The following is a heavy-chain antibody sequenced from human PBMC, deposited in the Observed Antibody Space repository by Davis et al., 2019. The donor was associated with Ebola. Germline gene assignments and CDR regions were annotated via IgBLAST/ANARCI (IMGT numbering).Heavy chain of an antibody. V-gene: IGHV1-69*13. D-gene: IGHD4-11*01. CDR3: ARTRVWATVTTWSAPTYYYYYMDV. CDR1: GGTFSSYA. CDR2: IIPIFGTA. J-gene: IGHJ6*03. Sequence: SVKVSCKASGGTFSSYAISWVRQAPGQGLEWMGGIIPIFGTANYAQKFQGRVTITAAESTSTAYMELSSLRSEDTAVYYCARTRVWATVTTWSAPTYYYYYMDVWGKGTTVTVSS.